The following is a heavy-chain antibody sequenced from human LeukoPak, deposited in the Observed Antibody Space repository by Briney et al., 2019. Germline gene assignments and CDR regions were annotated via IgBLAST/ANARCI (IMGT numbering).Heavy chain of an antibody. CDR2: ISAYNGST. Sequence: GASVKVSCKASGYTFTSYGISWVRQAPGQGLEWMGWISAYNGSTNYAQKPQGRVTMTTDTSTSTAYMELRSLRSDDTAVYYCARGHFDWLFTAFDYWGQGTLVTVSS. V-gene: IGHV1-18*01. J-gene: IGHJ4*02. CDR1: GYTFTSYG. CDR3: ARGHFDWLFTAFDY. D-gene: IGHD3-9*01.